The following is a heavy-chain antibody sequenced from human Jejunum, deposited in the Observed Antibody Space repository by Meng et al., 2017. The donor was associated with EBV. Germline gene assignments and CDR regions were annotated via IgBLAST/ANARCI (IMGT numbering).Heavy chain of an antibody. CDR3: ARGAYFDY. V-gene: IGHV4-30-2*01. Sequence: RHTQDSGSGMVKPSGSPSLTCAVSGVSTRGGGYSWHWIRQPLGKGLQWIGYIYYSGSAFYNPSLKSRVTLSVDRSKNQFSLNLSSVTAADTAVYYCARGAYFDYWGQGTLVTVSS. CDR1: GVSTRGGGYS. J-gene: IGHJ4*02. CDR2: IYYSGSA.